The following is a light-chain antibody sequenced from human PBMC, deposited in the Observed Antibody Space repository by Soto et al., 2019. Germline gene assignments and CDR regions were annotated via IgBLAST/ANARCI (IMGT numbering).Light chain of an antibody. CDR3: QQFKNYPRT. Sequence: AIQLTQSPSSLSASVGDRVTITCRASQGISSALVWYQQKPGKAPKLLIYDATSLESGVPSRFSGSVSGTDFTLTLRSLQPEDFATYYCQQFKNYPRTFGGGTKVEIK. J-gene: IGKJ4*01. V-gene: IGKV1D-13*01. CDR1: QGISSA. CDR2: DAT.